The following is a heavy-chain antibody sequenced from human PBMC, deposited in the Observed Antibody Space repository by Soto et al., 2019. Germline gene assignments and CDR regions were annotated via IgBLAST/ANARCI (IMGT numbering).Heavy chain of an antibody. D-gene: IGHD3-22*01. CDR2: IYYSGST. V-gene: IGHV4-59*01. Sequence: SETLSLTCTVSGGSISSYYWSWIRQPPGKGLEWIGYIYYSGSTNYNPSLKSRVTISVDTSKNQFSLKLSSVTAADTAVYYCARKDDSSGYYTFDYWGQGTLVTVSS. CDR1: GGSISSYY. CDR3: ARKDDSSGYYTFDY. J-gene: IGHJ4*02.